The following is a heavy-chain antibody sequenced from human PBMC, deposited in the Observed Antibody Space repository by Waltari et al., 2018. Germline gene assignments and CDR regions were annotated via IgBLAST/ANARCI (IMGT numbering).Heavy chain of an antibody. CDR2: ITSDGTHT. CDR3: ARDRRPTLILGSGAFDI. V-gene: IGHV3-21*01. J-gene: IGHJ3*02. Sequence: EVQLVESGGGLVRPGGSLRLSGAASGLTFRCQTLPRVRQAPGKGPERISFITSDGTHTTYADSVRGRFTISRDNAKNSLFLQINSLRADDTAVYYCARDRRPTLILGSGAFDIWGQGIKVNVSS. CDR1: GLTFRCQT. D-gene: IGHD3-22*01.